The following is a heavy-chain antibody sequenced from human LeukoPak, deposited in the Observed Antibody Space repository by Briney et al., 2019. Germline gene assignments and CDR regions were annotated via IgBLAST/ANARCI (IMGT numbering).Heavy chain of an antibody. V-gene: IGHV4-34*01. J-gene: IGHJ6*02. Sequence: PSETLSLTCAVYGGSFSGYYWSWVRQPPGKGLEWIGEINHSGSTNYNPSLKSRVTISVDTSKNQFSLKLSSVTAADTAVYYCARGPTVTIPYYYYYGMDVWGQGTTVTVSS. CDR3: ARGPTVTIPYYYYYGMDV. CDR1: GGSFSGYY. CDR2: INHSGST. D-gene: IGHD4-17*01.